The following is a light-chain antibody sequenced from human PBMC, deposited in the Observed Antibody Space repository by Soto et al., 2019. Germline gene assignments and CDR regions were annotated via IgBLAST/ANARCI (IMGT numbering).Light chain of an antibody. V-gene: IGKV3-15*01. CDR1: QSISRN. Sequence: EIVMTQSPATLSVSPGERATLSCRASQSISRNLAWYQQKPGQAPRLLIYAASTRATGLPARFSGSGSGTEFTLTISSLQSEDFAVYSCQQYNNWPLTLGQGTKVDIK. CDR2: AAS. J-gene: IGKJ1*01. CDR3: QQYNNWPLT.